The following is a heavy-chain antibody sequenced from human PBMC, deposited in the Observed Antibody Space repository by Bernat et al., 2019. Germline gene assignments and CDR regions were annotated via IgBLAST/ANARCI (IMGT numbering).Heavy chain of an antibody. CDR3: VRGACSNTSCLDY. Sequence: EVRLVESGGGLVQPGGSPRLSCAASGFSFRDYWMHWVRQAAGKGLVWVSRINSDGSSTIYADSVKGRFTISRDNAKNMLYLQMHSLRADDTAVYYCVRGACSNTSCLDYWGQGTLVTVSS. V-gene: IGHV3-74*01. CDR1: GFSFRDYW. CDR2: INSDGSST. J-gene: IGHJ4*02. D-gene: IGHD2-2*01.